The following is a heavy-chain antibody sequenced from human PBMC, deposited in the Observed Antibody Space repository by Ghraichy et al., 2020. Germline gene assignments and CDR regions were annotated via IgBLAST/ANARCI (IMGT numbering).Heavy chain of an antibody. CDR3: ARDTRDIVVVPALDP. CDR1: GFTFSSYW. Sequence: GGSLRLSCAASGFTFSSYWMSWVRQAPGKGLEWVANIKQDGSEKYYVDSVKGRFTISRDNAKNSLYLQMNSLRAEDTAVYYCARDTRDIVVVPALDPWGQGTLVTVSS. J-gene: IGHJ5*02. D-gene: IGHD2-2*01. V-gene: IGHV3-7*01. CDR2: IKQDGSEK.